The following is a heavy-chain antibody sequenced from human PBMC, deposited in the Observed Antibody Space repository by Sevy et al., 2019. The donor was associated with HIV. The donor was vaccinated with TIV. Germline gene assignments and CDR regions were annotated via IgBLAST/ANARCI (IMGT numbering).Heavy chain of an antibody. Sequence: GGSLRLSCAASGFTFSDYGMGWVRRAPGKGLEWVAKTNNGGTEKYYVDSVKGRFTVSRDNANNSLYRLMNSLRAEDTAIDYGARMPDTRLDYWGQGTLVTVSS. CDR3: ARMPDTRLDY. D-gene: IGHD2-2*01. J-gene: IGHJ4*02. CDR1: GFTFSDYG. CDR2: TNNGGTEK. V-gene: IGHV3-7*01.